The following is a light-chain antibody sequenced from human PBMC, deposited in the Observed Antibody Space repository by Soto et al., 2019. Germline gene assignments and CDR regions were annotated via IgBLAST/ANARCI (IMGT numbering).Light chain of an antibody. J-gene: IGLJ2*01. V-gene: IGLV2-14*03. Sequence: QSVLTQPPSVSGAPGQRITISCAGSSSDVGGYNSVSWYQQHPGKAPKLMIYDVSNRPSGVSNRFSGSKSGNTASLTISGLQAEDEADYYCSSYTSSSFVVFGGGTKLTVL. CDR2: DVS. CDR1: SSDVGGYNS. CDR3: SSYTSSSFVV.